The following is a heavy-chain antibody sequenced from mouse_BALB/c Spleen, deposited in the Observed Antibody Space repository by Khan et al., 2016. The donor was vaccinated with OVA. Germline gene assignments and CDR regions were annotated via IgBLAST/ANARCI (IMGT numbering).Heavy chain of an antibody. CDR2: INPTSGYT. J-gene: IGHJ2*01. CDR1: DYTFTTSW. V-gene: IGHV1-7*01. CDR3: TRDRIDY. Sequence: QVQLKESGAELAKPGASVKMSCKASDYTFTTSWMHWIKQRPGQGLEWIGYINPTSGYTDYNEKFKDRATLSADKSSSTAYMQLTSLTSEDSAVYYSTRDRIDYWGQGTTLTVSS.